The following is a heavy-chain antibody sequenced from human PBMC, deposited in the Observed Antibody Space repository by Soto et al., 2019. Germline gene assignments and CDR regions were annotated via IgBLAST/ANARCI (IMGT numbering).Heavy chain of an antibody. CDR2: ISGSGGST. CDR3: ASSANSYSSGWPTTGGYFDY. CDR1: GFTFSSYA. Sequence: GGSLRLSCAASGFTFSSYAMSWVRQAPGKGLEWVSAISGSGGSTYYADSVKGRFTISRDNSKNTLYLQMNSLRAEDTAVYYCASSANSYSSGWPTTGGYFDYWGQGTLVTVSS. D-gene: IGHD6-19*01. V-gene: IGHV3-23*01. J-gene: IGHJ4*02.